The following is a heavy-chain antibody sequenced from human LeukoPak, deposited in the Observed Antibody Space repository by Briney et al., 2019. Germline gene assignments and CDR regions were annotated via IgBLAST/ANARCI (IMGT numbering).Heavy chain of an antibody. V-gene: IGHV5-51*01. CDR1: GYSFTSYW. D-gene: IGHD5-12*01. CDR3: ARHGADSGYEETLGY. Sequence: GESLKISCKGSGYSFTSYWIGWVRQMPGEDLEWMGIIYPGDSDTRYSPSFQGQVTISADKSISTAYLQWSSLKASDTAMYYCARHGADSGYEETLGYWGQGTLVTVSS. CDR2: IYPGDSDT. J-gene: IGHJ4*02.